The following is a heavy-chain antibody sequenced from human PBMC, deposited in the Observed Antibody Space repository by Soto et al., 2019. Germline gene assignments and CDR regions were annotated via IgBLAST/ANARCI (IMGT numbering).Heavy chain of an antibody. CDR1: GYSFAIYC. V-gene: IGHV5-51*01. CDR3: ARHYYGSGSPTYYYYGMDV. D-gene: IGHD3-10*01. CDR2: IYPGDSDT. J-gene: IGHJ6*02. Sequence: PGESLKISCDGSGYSFAIYCIGLVLQMPGKGLDWMGIIYPGDSDTRYSPSFQGQVTISADKSISTAYLQWSSLKASDTAMYYCARHYYGSGSPTYYYYGMDVWGQGTTVTVSS.